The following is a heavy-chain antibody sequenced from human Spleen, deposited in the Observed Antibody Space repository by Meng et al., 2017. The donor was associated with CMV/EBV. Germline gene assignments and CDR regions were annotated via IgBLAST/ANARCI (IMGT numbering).Heavy chain of an antibody. CDR2: INPHRGDT. J-gene: IGHJ4*02. Sequence: ACKASGYTFTAQYFHWVRQDPGQGLEWMGGINPHRGDTNYAQQFQGRVTLNRDTSINTGYMELTRLTSDDTAVYYCARDNNWGPDYWGQGTLVTVSS. V-gene: IGHV1-2*02. CDR3: ARDNNWGPDY. CDR1: GYTFTAQY. D-gene: IGHD7-27*01.